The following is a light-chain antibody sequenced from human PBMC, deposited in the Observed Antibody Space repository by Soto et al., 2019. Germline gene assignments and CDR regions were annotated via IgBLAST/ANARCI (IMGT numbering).Light chain of an antibody. J-gene: IGKJ2*01. V-gene: IGKV1-39*01. Sequence: DIQMTQSPSSLSASVGDRVTISCRASQTISTYVNWYQQKPGKAPNLLIYSSSTLQSGVPSRFSGSGSGTDFTLSISTLQPEDFAIYYCQQSFSRPMYTFGQGTKVDIK. CDR1: QTISTY. CDR2: SSS. CDR3: QQSFSRPMYT.